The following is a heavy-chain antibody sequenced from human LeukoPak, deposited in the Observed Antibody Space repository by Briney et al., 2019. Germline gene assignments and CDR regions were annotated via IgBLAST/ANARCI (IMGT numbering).Heavy chain of an antibody. V-gene: IGHV4-59*01. CDR3: AREAYDILTGHSYYFDY. J-gene: IGHJ4*02. CDR2: IYYSGST. D-gene: IGHD3-9*01. Sequence: PSETLSLTCTVSGGSISSYYWSWIRQPPGKGLEWIGYIYYSGSTNYNPSLKNRVTISVDTSKNQFSLKLSSVTAADTAVYYCAREAYDILTGHSYYFDYWGQGTLVTVSS. CDR1: GGSISSYY.